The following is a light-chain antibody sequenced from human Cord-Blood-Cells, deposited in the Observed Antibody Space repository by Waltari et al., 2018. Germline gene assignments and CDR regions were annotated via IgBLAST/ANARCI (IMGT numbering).Light chain of an antibody. CDR2: GAS. CDR3: QQYGSSPLIT. Sequence: EIVLTQSPGTLSLSPGERATLSCRASQSVSSSYLAWYQQKPGQAPRLLIYGASSRATGIPDRFSGSGSGTDFTLTISRLEPVDFAVYYCQQYGSSPLITFGPGTKVDIK. V-gene: IGKV3-20*01. CDR1: QSVSSSY. J-gene: IGKJ3*01.